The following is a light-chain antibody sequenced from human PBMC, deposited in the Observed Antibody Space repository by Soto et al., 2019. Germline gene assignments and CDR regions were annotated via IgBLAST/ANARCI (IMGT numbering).Light chain of an antibody. CDR3: CSYAGSSTPHVV. V-gene: IGLV2-23*01. CDR1: SSDVGRYNL. CDR2: EGS. Sequence: QSVLTQPASVSGSPGQSITISCTGTSSDVGRYNLVSWYQQHPGKAPKLMIYEGSKRHSGVSNRFSGSKSGNTASLTIAGLQAEDEADYYCCSYAGSSTPHVVFGGGTKLTVL. J-gene: IGLJ2*01.